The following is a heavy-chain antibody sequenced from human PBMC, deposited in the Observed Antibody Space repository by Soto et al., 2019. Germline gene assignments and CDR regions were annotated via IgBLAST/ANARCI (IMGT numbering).Heavy chain of an antibody. CDR2: IIPIFGTA. J-gene: IGHJ6*02. V-gene: IGHV1-69*12. CDR1: GGTFSSYA. Sequence: QVQLVQSGAEVKKPGSSVKVSCKASGGTFSSYAISWVRQAPGQGLEWMGGIIPIFGTANYAQKFQGRVTITADEXXSXAXXELSSLRSEDTAVYYCAREESIAAAGTAYYYGMDVWGQGTTVTVSS. CDR3: AREESIAAAGTAYYYGMDV. D-gene: IGHD6-13*01.